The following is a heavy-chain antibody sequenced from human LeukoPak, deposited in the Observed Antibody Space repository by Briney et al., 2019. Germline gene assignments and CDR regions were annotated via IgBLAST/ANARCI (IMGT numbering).Heavy chain of an antibody. V-gene: IGHV3-74*01. J-gene: IGHJ4*02. CDR3: ASRGYLNY. CDR2: MSSDGAIT. CDR1: GFTFNIYW. Sequence: GGSLRLSCVASGFTFNIYWMNWVRQAPGKGLVWVSHMSSDGAITSYADSVKGRFTISRDNAKNTLFLQMNSLRAEDTGVYYCASRGYLNYWGQGTLVTVSS.